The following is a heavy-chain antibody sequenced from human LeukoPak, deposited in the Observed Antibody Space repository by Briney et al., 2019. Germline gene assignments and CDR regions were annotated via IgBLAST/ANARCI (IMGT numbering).Heavy chain of an antibody. CDR3: AREGPHWYFDL. J-gene: IGHJ2*01. CDR1: GGSFSGYY. V-gene: IGHV4-34*01. Sequence: SETLSLTCAVYGGSFSGYYWSWIRQPPGKGLEWIGEINHSGSTNYNPSLKSRVTISVDTSKNQFSLKLSPVTAADTAVYYCAREGPHWYFDLWGRGTLVTVSS. CDR2: INHSGST.